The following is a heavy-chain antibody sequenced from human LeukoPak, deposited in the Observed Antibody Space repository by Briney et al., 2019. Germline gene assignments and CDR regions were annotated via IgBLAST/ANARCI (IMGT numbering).Heavy chain of an antibody. CDR2: ISGSGGST. CDR3: AKDVRGAAADPDNWFDP. CDR1: GFTFSSYA. Sequence: GGSLRLSCAASGFTFSSYAMSWVRQAPGKGLEWVSAISGSGGSTYYADSVKGRFTISRDYSKNTLYLQMNSLRAEDTAVYYCAKDVRGAAADPDNWFDPWGQGTLVTVSS. J-gene: IGHJ5*02. D-gene: IGHD6-13*01. V-gene: IGHV3-23*01.